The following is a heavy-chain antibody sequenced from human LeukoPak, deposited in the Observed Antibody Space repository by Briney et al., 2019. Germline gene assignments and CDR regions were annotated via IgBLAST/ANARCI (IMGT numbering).Heavy chain of an antibody. Sequence: SETLSLTCTVSGGSISSGSYYWSWIRQPAGKGLEWIGRIYTSGSTNYNPSLKSRVTISVDTSKNQFSPKLSSVTAADTAVYYCASSSAGFGELFNRGYYYYMDVWGKGTTVTVSS. CDR2: IYTSGST. CDR1: GGSISSGSYY. D-gene: IGHD3-10*01. CDR3: ASSSAGFGELFNRGYYYYMDV. J-gene: IGHJ6*03. V-gene: IGHV4-61*02.